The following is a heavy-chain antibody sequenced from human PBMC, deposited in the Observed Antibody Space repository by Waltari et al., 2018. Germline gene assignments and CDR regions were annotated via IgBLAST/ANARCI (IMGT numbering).Heavy chain of an antibody. V-gene: IGHV1-2*02. CDR1: GYIFTDYY. CDR3: ASCSAPFDY. D-gene: IGHD2-15*01. Sequence: QVQLVQSGAEVKRPGASVKVSCKASGYIFTDYYMHWVRQAPGQGLEWMGWINPNSGGTNYAQKFQGRVIMTRDTSIGTVYMELSSLQSDDTAIYYCASCSAPFDYWGQGTLVTVSS. CDR2: INPNSGGT. J-gene: IGHJ4*02.